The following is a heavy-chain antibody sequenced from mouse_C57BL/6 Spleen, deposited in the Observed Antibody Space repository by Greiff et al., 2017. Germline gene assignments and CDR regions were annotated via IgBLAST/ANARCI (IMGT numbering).Heavy chain of an antibody. CDR3: ARHLDSSGYNY. CDR2: ISSGGSYT. V-gene: IGHV5-6*01. J-gene: IGHJ2*01. Sequence: SGRDLVKPGGSLTLSCAASGFTFSSYGMSWVRQTPDKRLEWVATISSGGSYTYYPDSVKGRFTISRANAKNTLYLQMSSLKAEDTAMYYCARHLDSSGYNYWGQGTTLTVSS. CDR1: GFTFSSYG. D-gene: IGHD3-2*02.